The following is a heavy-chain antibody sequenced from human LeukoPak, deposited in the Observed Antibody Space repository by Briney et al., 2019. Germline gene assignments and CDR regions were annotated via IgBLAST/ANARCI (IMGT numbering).Heavy chain of an antibody. Sequence: PSETLSLTCAVYGGSFSGYYWSWIRQPPGKGLEWIGEINHSGSTNYNPSLKSRVTISVDTSKNQFSPKLSSVTAADTAVYYCARGASGSYYRGRFDYWGQGTLVTVSS. CDR2: INHSGST. CDR1: GGSFSGYY. V-gene: IGHV4-34*01. J-gene: IGHJ4*02. D-gene: IGHD1-26*01. CDR3: ARGASGSYYRGRFDY.